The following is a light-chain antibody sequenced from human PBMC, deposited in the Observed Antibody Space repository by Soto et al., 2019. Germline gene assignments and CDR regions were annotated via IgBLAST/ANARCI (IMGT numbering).Light chain of an antibody. CDR1: SSNIGSNY. CDR2: SNN. V-gene: IGLV1-47*02. Sequence: QSVLTQPPSASGTPGQRVTISCSGSSSNIGSNYVYWYQQFPGTAPKLLIYSNNQRPSGVPDRFTGSKSGTSASLAISGLRSEDEADYYCAAWDDSLSGRGVFGGGTKVTVL. J-gene: IGLJ3*02. CDR3: AAWDDSLSGRGV.